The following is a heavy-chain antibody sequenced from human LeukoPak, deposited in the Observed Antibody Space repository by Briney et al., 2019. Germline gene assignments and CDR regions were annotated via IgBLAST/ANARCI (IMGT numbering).Heavy chain of an antibody. CDR3: ARGARDIVVVPAARSYYYYYYMDV. J-gene: IGHJ6*03. CDR2: INHSGST. V-gene: IGHV4-34*01. CDR1: GGSFSGYY. D-gene: IGHD2-2*01. Sequence: SETLSLTCAVYGGSFSGYYWSWIRQPPGKGLEWIGEINHSGSTNYNPSLKSRVTISVDTSKNQFSLKLSSVTAADTAVYYCARGARDIVVVPAARSYYYYYYMDVWGKGTTVTVSS.